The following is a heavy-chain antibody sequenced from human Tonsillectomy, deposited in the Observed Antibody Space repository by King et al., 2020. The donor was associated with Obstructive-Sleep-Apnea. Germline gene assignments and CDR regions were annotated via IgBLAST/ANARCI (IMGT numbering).Heavy chain of an antibody. CDR3: ARDERDYGDYEGYFDS. Sequence: VQLVESGGGVVQPGRSLRLSCAASGFTFRNYGIHWVRQAPGKGLEWVAVISHDGSNKYYADYVKGRFTISRDNSENTLYLQMNSLRTEDTAVYYCARDERDYGDYEGYFDSWGQGTLVTVSS. CDR2: ISHDGSNK. CDR1: GFTFRNYG. J-gene: IGHJ4*02. V-gene: IGHV3-30-3*01. D-gene: IGHD4-17*01.